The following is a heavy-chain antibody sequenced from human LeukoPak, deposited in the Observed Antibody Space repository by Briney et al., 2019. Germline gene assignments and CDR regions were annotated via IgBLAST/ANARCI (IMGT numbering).Heavy chain of an antibody. J-gene: IGHJ4*02. Sequence: GSLRLSFGTSGFTLSNHYIHWVRQAPGKGLEWGAVISYDGSNKYYADSVKGRFTISRDNSKNTLYLQVNSLRGDDTAVYYCAKRGDSGSYLYFDNWDQGTLVSVSS. CDR1: GFTLSNHY. CDR2: ISYDGSNK. CDR3: AKRGDSGSYLYFDN. D-gene: IGHD3-10*01. V-gene: IGHV3-30*18.